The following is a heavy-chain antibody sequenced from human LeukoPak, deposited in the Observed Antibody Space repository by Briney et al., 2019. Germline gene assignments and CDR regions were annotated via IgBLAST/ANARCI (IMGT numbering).Heavy chain of an antibody. CDR3: ARRSGYSSSWYTSSYGMDV. CDR2: IYYSGST. J-gene: IGHJ6*02. Sequence: SETLSLTCTVSGGSIGSYYWSWIRQPPGKGLEWIGYIYYSGSTNYNPSLKSRVTISVDTSKNQFSLKLSSVTAADTAVYYCARRSGYSSSWYTSSYGMDVRGQGTTVTVSS. V-gene: IGHV4-59*08. D-gene: IGHD6-13*01. CDR1: GGSIGSYY.